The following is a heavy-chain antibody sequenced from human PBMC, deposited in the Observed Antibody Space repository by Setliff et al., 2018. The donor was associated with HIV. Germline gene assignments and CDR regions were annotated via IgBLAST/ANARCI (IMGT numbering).Heavy chain of an antibody. Sequence: SETLSLTCTVSGYSISSGYYWTWIRQPPGKGLEWIGGINHSGSTNYNPSLKSRVTMSVDTSKNQFSLKLSSVTSADTAVYYCARGGAYCGGDCSNYYYYMDVWGKGTTVTVSS. CDR2: INHSGST. CDR3: ARGGAYCGGDCSNYYYYMDV. V-gene: IGHV4-38-2*02. CDR1: GYSISSGYY. D-gene: IGHD2-21*02. J-gene: IGHJ6*03.